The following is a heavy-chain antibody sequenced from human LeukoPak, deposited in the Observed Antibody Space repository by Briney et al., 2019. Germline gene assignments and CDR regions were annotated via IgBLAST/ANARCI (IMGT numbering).Heavy chain of an antibody. D-gene: IGHD3-22*01. J-gene: IGHJ4*02. Sequence: ASVKVSCKASGYTFTSYGISWVRQAPGQGLEWMGWISAYNGNTNYAQKLQGRVTMTIDTSTSTAYMELRSLRSDDTAVYYCARARITMIVVVSEAYDYWGQGTLVTVSS. CDR1: GYTFTSYG. CDR3: ARARITMIVVVSEAYDY. V-gene: IGHV1-18*01. CDR2: ISAYNGNT.